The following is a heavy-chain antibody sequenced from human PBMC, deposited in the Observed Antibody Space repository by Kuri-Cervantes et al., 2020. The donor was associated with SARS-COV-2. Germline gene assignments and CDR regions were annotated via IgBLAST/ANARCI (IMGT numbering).Heavy chain of an antibody. V-gene: IGHV4-39*01. CDR1: GGSISSSSYY. Sequence: GSLRLSCTVSGGSISSSSYYWGWIRQPPGKGLEWIGSIYYSGSTYYNPSLKSRVTMSVDTSKNQFSLKLSSVTAADTAVYYCAIQSRGNYWGQGTLVTVSS. CDR2: IYYSGST. J-gene: IGHJ4*02. D-gene: IGHD3-16*01. CDR3: AIQSRGNY.